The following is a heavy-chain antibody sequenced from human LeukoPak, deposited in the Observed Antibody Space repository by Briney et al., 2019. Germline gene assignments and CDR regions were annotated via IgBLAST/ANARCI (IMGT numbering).Heavy chain of an antibody. V-gene: IGHV4-59*01. CDR2: IYYSGST. J-gene: IGHJ3*02. CDR1: GGSISNYY. D-gene: IGHD5-12*01. CDR3: ARDIGRSGYDGDAFDI. Sequence: PSETLSLTCTVSGGSISNYYWSWIRQPPGKGLEWIGYIYYSGSTSYNPSLKSRFTISLDTSKNQFSLKLSSVTAADTAVYYCARDIGRSGYDGDAFDIWGQGTMVTVSS.